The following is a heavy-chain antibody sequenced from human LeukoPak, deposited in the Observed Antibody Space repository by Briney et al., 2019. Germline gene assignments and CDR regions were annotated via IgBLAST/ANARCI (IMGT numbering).Heavy chain of an antibody. D-gene: IGHD6-19*01. V-gene: IGHV1-69*06. CDR1: GGRVSNYV. CDR2: VNPILDTA. J-gene: IGHJ6*03. CDR3: ASRGWVLNYYYYYMDV. Sequence: SSVKVSCKGSGGRVSNYVIRWVGQPPPQGREGMGGVNPILDTANQAQTFQGRATITADKSTSTASIELSRLRSEDTAVYYCASRGWVLNYYYYYMDVWGKGTTVTVSS.